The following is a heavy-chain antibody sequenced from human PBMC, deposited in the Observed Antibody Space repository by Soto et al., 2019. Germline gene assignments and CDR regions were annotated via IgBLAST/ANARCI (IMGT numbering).Heavy chain of an antibody. V-gene: IGHV3-30-3*01. D-gene: IGHD3-22*01. CDR2: ISYDGSNK. J-gene: IGHJ5*02. Sequence: QAPGKGLEWVAVISYDGSNKYYADSVKGRFTISRDNSKNTLYLQMNSLRAEDTAFYYCARDYYDSSGYFCPWFDPWGQGTLVTVSS. CDR3: ARDYYDSSGYFCPWFDP.